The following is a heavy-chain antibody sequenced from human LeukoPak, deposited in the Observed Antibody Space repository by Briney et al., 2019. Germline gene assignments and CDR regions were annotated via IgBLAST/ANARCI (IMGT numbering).Heavy chain of an antibody. Sequence: SETLSLTCTVSGGSISSYYWSWIRQPAGKGLEWIGRIYTSGSTNYNPSLKSRVTMSVDTSKNQFSLKLSSVTAADTAVYYCARELYSSGRINWFDPWGQGTLVTVSS. V-gene: IGHV4-4*07. D-gene: IGHD6-19*01. CDR3: ARELYSSGRINWFDP. CDR2: IYTSGST. J-gene: IGHJ5*02. CDR1: GGSISSYY.